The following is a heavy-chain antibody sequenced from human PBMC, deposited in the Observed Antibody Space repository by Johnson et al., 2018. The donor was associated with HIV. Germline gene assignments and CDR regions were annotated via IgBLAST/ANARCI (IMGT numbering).Heavy chain of an antibody. V-gene: IGHV3-23*04. CDR3: AKDPGRRDPHAFDI. D-gene: IGHD2-15*01. CDR2: TTPSGGGT. Sequence: EVQLVESGGGLVQPGGSLRLSCAASGFTFSTFAMTWVRQAPGKGLEWVSATTPSGGGTYYADSVKGRFTISRDNSKNTLYLQMNSLRAEDTAVYYCAKDPGRRDPHAFDIWGQGTMVTVSS. J-gene: IGHJ3*02. CDR1: GFTFSTFA.